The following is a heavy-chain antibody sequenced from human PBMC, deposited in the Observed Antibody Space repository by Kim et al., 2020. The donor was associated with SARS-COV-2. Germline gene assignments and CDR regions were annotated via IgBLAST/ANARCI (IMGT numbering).Heavy chain of an antibody. J-gene: IGHJ2*01. CDR2: ISGSGGST. CDR3: AKSRVDTAMVRDWYFDL. V-gene: IGHV3-23*01. CDR1: GFTFSSYA. Sequence: GGSLRLSCAASGFTFSSYAMSWVRQAPGKGLEWVSAISGSGGSTYYADSVKGRFTISRDNSKNTLYLQMNSLRAEDTAVYYCAKSRVDTAMVRDWYFDLWGRNTLVTVSS. D-gene: IGHD5-18*01.